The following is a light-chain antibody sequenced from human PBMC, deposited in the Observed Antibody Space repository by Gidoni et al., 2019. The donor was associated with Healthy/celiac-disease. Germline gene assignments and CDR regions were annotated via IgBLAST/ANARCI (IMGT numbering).Light chain of an antibody. J-gene: IGKJ4*01. Sequence: DIQMTQSPSSLSASVGDRVTITCRASQSISSYLNWYQQKPGKAPSLQSGVPSRFSGSGSGTDFTLTISSLQPEDFATYYCQQSYSTLTFGGGTKVEIK. CDR3: QQSYSTLT. V-gene: IGKV1-39*01. CDR1: QSISSY.